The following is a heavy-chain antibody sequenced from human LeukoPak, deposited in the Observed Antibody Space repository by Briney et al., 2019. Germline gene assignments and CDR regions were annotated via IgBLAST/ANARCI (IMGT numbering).Heavy chain of an antibody. Sequence: PSETLSLTCTVSAGSINPYYWSWIRQSAEKGLEWIGRIYASGTTKYNPSPQSRVAMSVDMSKNQFSLNLASVTAADTAVYYCARDQGYTYGQTHYFDFWGQGILVTVSS. J-gene: IGHJ4*02. CDR3: ARDQGYTYGQTHYFDF. CDR2: IYASGTT. CDR1: AGSINPYY. V-gene: IGHV4-4*07. D-gene: IGHD5-18*01.